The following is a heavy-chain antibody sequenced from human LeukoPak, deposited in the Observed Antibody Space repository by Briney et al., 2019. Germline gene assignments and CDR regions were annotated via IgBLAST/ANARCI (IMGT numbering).Heavy chain of an antibody. CDR2: ISGDGVSP. Sequence: GGSLRLSCAASGFTFNNYALTWVRQTPGKGLECVSAISGDGVSPYYADSVRGRFTISRDNSKNTLYLQMNSLRAEDTAVYYCATLPRRYDSSGYYYYGMDVWGQGTTVTVSS. J-gene: IGHJ6*02. CDR1: GFTFNNYA. D-gene: IGHD3-22*01. V-gene: IGHV3-23*01. CDR3: ATLPRRYDSSGYYYYGMDV.